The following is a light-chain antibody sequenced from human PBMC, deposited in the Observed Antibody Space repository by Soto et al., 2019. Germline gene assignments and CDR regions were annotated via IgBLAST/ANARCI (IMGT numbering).Light chain of an antibody. Sequence: QSALTQPASVSGSPGQSITISCTGTSSDVGTYNLVSWYQQHPGKAPKLMIFEGSKRPSGVSNRFSGSTSGNTASLTISGLRVEDEAHYYCCSYAGSGTYVFGTGTKVTVL. CDR3: CSYAGSGTYV. CDR2: EGS. J-gene: IGLJ1*01. V-gene: IGLV2-23*01. CDR1: SSDVGTYNL.